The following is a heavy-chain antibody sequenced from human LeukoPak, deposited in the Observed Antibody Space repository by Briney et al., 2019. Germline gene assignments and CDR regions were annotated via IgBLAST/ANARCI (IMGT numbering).Heavy chain of an antibody. J-gene: IGHJ4*02. Sequence: SETLSLTCTVSNDSLSSGDYYWNWIRQTPGKGLEWSGYIFHRGGTSYNPSLKSRILFSVDTSQNQFSLKLNSVTAADTAVYYCVREILYCSGGSCYRGPFDNWGQGTLVTVSA. CDR2: IFHRGGT. CDR1: NDSLSSGDYY. CDR3: VREILYCSGGSCYRGPFDN. V-gene: IGHV4-30-4*01. D-gene: IGHD2-15*01.